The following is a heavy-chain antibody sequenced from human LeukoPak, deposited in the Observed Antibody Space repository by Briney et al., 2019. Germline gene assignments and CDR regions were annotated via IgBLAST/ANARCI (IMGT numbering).Heavy chain of an antibody. Sequence: SETLSLTCAVHGGSFSGYYWSWIRQPPGKGLEWIGYIYNNGSPNDKPSLKSRVTISVDTSKNQISLKLSSVTAADTAVYYCARHGRVADFENWGQGTLVTVSS. CDR3: ARHGRVADFEN. D-gene: IGHD1-26*01. CDR1: GGSFSGYY. J-gene: IGHJ4*02. V-gene: IGHV4-59*08. CDR2: IYNNGSP.